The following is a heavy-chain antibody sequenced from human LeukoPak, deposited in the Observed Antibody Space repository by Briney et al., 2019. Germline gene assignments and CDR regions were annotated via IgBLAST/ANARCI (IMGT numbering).Heavy chain of an antibody. CDR3: ARAGHPGHPMAYFDY. Sequence: SVKVSCKASGGTFSSYAISWMRQAPGQGLEWMGRIIPILGIANYAQKFQGRVTITADKSTSTAYMELSSLRSEDTAVYYCARAGHPGHPMAYFDYWGQGTLVTASS. V-gene: IGHV1-69*04. D-gene: IGHD3-10*01. CDR1: GGTFSSYA. CDR2: IIPILGIA. J-gene: IGHJ4*02.